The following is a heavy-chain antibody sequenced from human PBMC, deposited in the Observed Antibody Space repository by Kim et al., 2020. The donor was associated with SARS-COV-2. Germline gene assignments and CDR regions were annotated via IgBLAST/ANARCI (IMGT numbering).Heavy chain of an antibody. J-gene: IGHJ1*01. V-gene: IGHV3-23*01. D-gene: IGHD3-22*01. CDR1: GFTFRNYA. CDR2: ISASGETT. CDR3: AKTVRYDSGGFSYVGYFRV. Sequence: GGSLRLSCGASGFTFRNYAMSWVRQAPGKGLEWVSSISASGETTYYADSVKGRFTISRDNSKSTLYLQMHSLRAEDTAIYYCAKTVRYDSGGFSYVGYFRVWRQGTLVTVSS.